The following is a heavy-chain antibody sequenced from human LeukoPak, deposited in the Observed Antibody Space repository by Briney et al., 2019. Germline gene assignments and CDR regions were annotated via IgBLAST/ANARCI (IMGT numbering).Heavy chain of an antibody. CDR3: AGASSKWELSF. CDR1: GGTFSRYA. D-gene: IGHD1-26*01. V-gene: IGHV1-69*01. Sequence: SVKVSCKASGGTFSRYAISWVRQAPGQGLEWMGGYIPMFGTANYAQNLQNRVTITADESTSTFSMEVSSLRPEDTAVYFCAGASSKWELSFWGQGNLVTVSS. CDR2: YIPMFGTA. J-gene: IGHJ4*02.